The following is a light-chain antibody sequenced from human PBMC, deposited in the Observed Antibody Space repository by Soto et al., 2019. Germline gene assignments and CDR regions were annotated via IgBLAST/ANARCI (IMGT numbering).Light chain of an antibody. CDR1: EPVSTSF. V-gene: IGKV3-15*01. CDR2: GAS. J-gene: IGKJ1*01. CDR3: QQYNNWPRT. Sequence: EIVLTQSPGTLSLSPGERATLSCRASEPVSTSFLAWYQQKRGQAPRLLIYGASTRATGIPARFSGSGSGTEFTLTISSLQSEDFAVYYCQQYNNWPRTFGQGTKVDIK.